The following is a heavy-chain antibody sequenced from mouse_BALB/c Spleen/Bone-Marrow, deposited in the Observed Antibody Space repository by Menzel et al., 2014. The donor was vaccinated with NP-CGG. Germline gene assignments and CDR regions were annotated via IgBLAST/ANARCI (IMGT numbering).Heavy chain of an antibody. D-gene: IGHD2-12*01. V-gene: IGHV1-77*01. CDR1: GYTFTDSV. CDR3: AXXDVPAWFAY. Sequence: QVQLQQSGPELVKPGASVKMSCKASGYTFTDSVIGWVKQRTGQGLEWIGEIYPGSGSTYYNEEFKGKATLTADKSSNTVYMQLSSLTSEDSAVYFCAXXDVPAWFAYWXQXXXVTVSA. J-gene: IGHJ3*01. CDR2: IYPGSGST.